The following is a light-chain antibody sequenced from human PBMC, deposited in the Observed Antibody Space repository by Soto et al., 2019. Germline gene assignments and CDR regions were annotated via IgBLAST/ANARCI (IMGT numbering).Light chain of an antibody. CDR1: SSDVGAYNF. CDR2: NVY. Sequence: QSVLTQPASVSGSPGQSITISCTGTSSDVGAYNFVSWHQQHPGKAPKLMIYNVYDRPSGISYRFSGSKSGNTASLTISGLQGEDEADYYCSAYTVSRTYVFGTGTKVIVL. CDR3: SAYTVSRTYV. J-gene: IGLJ1*01. V-gene: IGLV2-14*03.